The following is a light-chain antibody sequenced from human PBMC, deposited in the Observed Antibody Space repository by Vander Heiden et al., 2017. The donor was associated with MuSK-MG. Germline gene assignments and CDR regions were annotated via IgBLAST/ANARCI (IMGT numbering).Light chain of an antibody. CDR2: KDS. CDR3: QAWDSSFVV. V-gene: IGLV3-1*01. Sequence: SYELTQPPSVSVSPGQTASITCSGDKLGDKYACWYQQKPGQFPVLVIYKDSKRPSGIPERFSGSNSGNTATLTINGTQAMDEADYYCQAWDSSFVVFGGGTKLTVL. CDR1: KLGDKY. J-gene: IGLJ2*01.